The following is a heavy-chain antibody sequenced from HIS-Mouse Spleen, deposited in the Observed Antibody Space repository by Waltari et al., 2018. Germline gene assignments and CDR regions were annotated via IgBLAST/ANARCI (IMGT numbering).Heavy chain of an antibody. D-gene: IGHD6-13*01. CDR1: RGSISSSRYY. V-gene: IGHV4-39*07. J-gene: IGHJ2*01. CDR3: AREIPYSSSWYDWYFDL. Sequence: QLQLQESGPGLVKPSETLSLTCTVSRGSISSSRYYRGWIRQPPGKGLEWIGSIYYSGSTYYNPSLKSRVTISVDTSKNQFSLKLSSVTAADTAVYYCAREIPYSSSWYDWYFDLWGRGTLVTVSS. CDR2: IYYSGST.